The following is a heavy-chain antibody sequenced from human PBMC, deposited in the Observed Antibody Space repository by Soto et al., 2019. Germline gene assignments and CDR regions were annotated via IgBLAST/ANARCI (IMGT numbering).Heavy chain of an antibody. V-gene: IGHV3-30-3*01. D-gene: IGHD4-4*01. CDR2: ISFDGNII. J-gene: IGHJ4*02. Sequence: GVSLRLSCAASEFMFSSYAMHWIRQAPGEGLEWVAVISFDGNIIQYADSVKGRFIISRDNSKNTLYLQMNSLRGEDTAVYYCARGGIEYSNYGLSDYWVQGTMVTVSS. CDR3: ARGGIEYSNYGLSDY. CDR1: EFMFSSYA.